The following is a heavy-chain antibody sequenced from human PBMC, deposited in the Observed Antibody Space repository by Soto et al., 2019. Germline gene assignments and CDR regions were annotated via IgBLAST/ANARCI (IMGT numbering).Heavy chain of an antibody. Sequence: PGGSLRLSCAASGFTFSSYSMNWVRQAPGKGLERVSYISSSSSTIYYADSVKGRLTISRDNAKNSLYLQMNSLRDEDTAVYYCAIVGFITGGYYHHHGMDVWGQGTTVTVSS. D-gene: IGHD3-22*01. CDR1: GFTFSSYS. CDR3: AIVGFITGGYYHHHGMDV. J-gene: IGHJ6*02. CDR2: ISSSSSTI. V-gene: IGHV3-48*02.